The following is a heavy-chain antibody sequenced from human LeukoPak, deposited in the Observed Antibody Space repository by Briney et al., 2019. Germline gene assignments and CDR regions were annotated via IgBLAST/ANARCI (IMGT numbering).Heavy chain of an antibody. D-gene: IGHD2-15*01. V-gene: IGHV3-66*01. CDR2: IYSGGST. CDR3: ARAPTRDYFDY. Sequence: GGSLRLSCAASEFTVSVNYMSWVRQAPGKGLEWVSVIYSGGSTYYADSVKGRFTISRDNSKNTLYLQMNSLRAEDTAVYYCARAPTRDYFDYWGQGTLVTVSS. CDR1: EFTVSVNY. J-gene: IGHJ4*02.